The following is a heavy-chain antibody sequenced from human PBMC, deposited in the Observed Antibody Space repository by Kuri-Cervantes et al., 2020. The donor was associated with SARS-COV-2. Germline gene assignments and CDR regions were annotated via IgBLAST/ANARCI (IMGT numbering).Heavy chain of an antibody. J-gene: IGHJ4*02. Sequence: GESLKISCAASGFTFSSHWMSWVRQAPGKGLEWVANINQDGSQKYYVDSVRGRFTISRDNAKSSLYLQMNSLRAEDTALYYCARIGPTFGDLLDPFDYWGQATLVTVSS. CDR1: GFTFSSHW. CDR3: ARIGPTFGDLLDPFDY. CDR2: INQDGSQK. V-gene: IGHV3-7*01. D-gene: IGHD3-10*01.